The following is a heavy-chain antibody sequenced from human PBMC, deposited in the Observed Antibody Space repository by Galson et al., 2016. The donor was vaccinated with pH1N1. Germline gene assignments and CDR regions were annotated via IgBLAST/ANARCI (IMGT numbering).Heavy chain of an antibody. CDR1: GGPFSTYA. Sequence: SVKVSCKASGGPFSTYAFNWVRQAPGQGLEWVGGIIPSFGTTNFPQKFRDRLTITTDESTSTTYMELSSLRFDDTAIYYCARGGRRFYDNSAYYPSFLDYWGQGTLITVSS. CDR2: IIPSFGTT. V-gene: IGHV1-69*05. D-gene: IGHD3-22*01. J-gene: IGHJ4*02. CDR3: ARGGRRFYDNSAYYPSFLDY.